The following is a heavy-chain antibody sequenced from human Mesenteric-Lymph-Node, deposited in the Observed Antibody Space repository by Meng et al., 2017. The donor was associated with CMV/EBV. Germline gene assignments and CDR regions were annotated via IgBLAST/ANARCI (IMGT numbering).Heavy chain of an antibody. Sequence: CAVSGGSSSRGDASYPPARQHAEKVLGCIVFIYSRGTTYYTPTLRSRLTLTIDTSENQLSLKLTSVTAADTAIYYCARNNSSGMDVWGQGTTVTVSS. D-gene: IGHD4-23*01. CDR3: ARNNSSGMDV. J-gene: IGHJ6*02. CDR2: IYSRGTT. V-gene: IGHV4-30-4*01. CDR1: GGSSSRGDAS.